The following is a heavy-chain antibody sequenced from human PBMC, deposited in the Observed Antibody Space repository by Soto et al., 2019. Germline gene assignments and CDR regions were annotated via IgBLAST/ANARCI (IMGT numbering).Heavy chain of an antibody. CDR2: INPSGGST. CDR3: ARALGQTHIVVVTAFLGAFDI. J-gene: IGHJ3*02. V-gene: IGHV1-46*01. CDR1: GYTFTSYY. D-gene: IGHD2-21*02. Sequence: EASVKVSCKASGYTFTSYYMHWVRQAPGQGLEWMGIINPSGGSTSYAQKFQGRVTMTRDTSTSTVYMELSSLRSEDTAVYYCARALGQTHIVVVTAFLGAFDIWGQGTMVTVSS.